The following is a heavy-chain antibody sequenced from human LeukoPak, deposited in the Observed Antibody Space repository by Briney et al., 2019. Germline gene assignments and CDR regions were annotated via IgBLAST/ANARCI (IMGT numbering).Heavy chain of an antibody. V-gene: IGHV3-74*01. CDR3: ARALVDSSFDY. CDR1: GFTFSSYW. CDR2: IIGDGSST. J-gene: IGHJ4*02. D-gene: IGHD3-22*01. Sequence: GESLRLSCAASGFTFSSYWMHWVRQAPGKGLVWVSLIIGDGSSTSYADSVKGRFTISRDNAKNTLYLQMNSLRAEDTAVYYCARALVDSSFDYWGQGTLVTVSS.